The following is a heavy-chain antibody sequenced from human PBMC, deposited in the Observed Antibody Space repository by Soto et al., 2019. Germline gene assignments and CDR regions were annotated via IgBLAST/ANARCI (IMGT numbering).Heavy chain of an antibody. D-gene: IGHD5-18*01. Sequence: GGSLRLSCAASGFTFSSYGMHWVRQAPGKGLEWVAVIWYDGSNKYYADSVKGRFTISRDNSKNTLYLQMNSLRAEDTAVYYCARDCPAMGKYKGGNWFDPWGQGTLVTVSS. CDR1: GFTFSSYG. CDR3: ARDCPAMGKYKGGNWFDP. V-gene: IGHV3-33*01. J-gene: IGHJ5*02. CDR2: IWYDGSNK.